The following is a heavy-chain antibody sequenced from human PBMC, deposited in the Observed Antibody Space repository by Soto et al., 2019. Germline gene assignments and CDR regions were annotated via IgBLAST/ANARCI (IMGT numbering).Heavy chain of an antibody. CDR3: AGDRSGYDFSWFDP. CDR2: IIPILGIA. D-gene: IGHD5-12*01. CDR1: GGTFSSYT. V-gene: IGHV1-69*08. J-gene: IGHJ5*02. Sequence: QVQLVQSGAEVKKPGSSVKVSGKASGGTFSSYTISWVRQAPGQGLEWMGRIIPILGIANYAQKFQGRVTITADKSTSTAYKELSSLRSEDTAVYYCAGDRSGYDFSWFDPWGQGSLVPVSS.